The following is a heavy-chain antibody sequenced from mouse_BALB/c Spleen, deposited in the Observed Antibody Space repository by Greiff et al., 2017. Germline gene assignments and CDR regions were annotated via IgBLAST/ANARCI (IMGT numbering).Heavy chain of an antibody. J-gene: IGHJ3*01. D-gene: IGHD2-14*01. CDR2: ISSGGSYT. Sequence: EVKLMESGGDLVKPGGSLKLSCAASGFTFSSYGMSWVRQTPDKRLEWVATISSGGSYTYYPDSVKGRFTISRDNAKNTLYLQMSSLKSEDTAMYYCARQEDRYDDGAWFAYWGQGTLVTVSA. V-gene: IGHV5-6*01. CDR1: GFTFSSYG. CDR3: ARQEDRYDDGAWFAY.